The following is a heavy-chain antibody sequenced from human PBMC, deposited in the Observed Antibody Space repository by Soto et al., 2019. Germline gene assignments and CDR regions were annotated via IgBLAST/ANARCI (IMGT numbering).Heavy chain of an antibody. Sequence: VQLVESGGGVVQPGRSLRLSCAASGFTFSDYAMHWVRQAPGKGLEWVAVVSHDGRNTHYADSVKGRFTISRDSSKNTVSLEMTSLRAEDTTAYYCAKGGRQWLVTSDFNYWGQGALVTVSS. V-gene: IGHV3-30*18. CDR2: VSHDGRNT. CDR1: GFTFSDYA. D-gene: IGHD6-19*01. J-gene: IGHJ4*02. CDR3: AKGGRQWLVTSDFNY.